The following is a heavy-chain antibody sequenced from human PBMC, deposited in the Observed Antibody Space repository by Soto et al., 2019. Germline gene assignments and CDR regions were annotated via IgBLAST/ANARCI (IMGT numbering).Heavy chain of an antibody. Sequence: GGSLRLSCTASGFIFSTYWMTWVRQAPGKGLEWVAAISGSGGSTYYADSVKGRFTISRDNSKNTLYLQMNSLKIEDTAVYYCSTVGSITATRTPFDYWGQGSLVTVSS. J-gene: IGHJ4*02. CDR1: GFIFSTYW. CDR2: ISGSGGST. V-gene: IGHV3-23*01. D-gene: IGHD1-7*01. CDR3: STVGSITATRTPFDY.